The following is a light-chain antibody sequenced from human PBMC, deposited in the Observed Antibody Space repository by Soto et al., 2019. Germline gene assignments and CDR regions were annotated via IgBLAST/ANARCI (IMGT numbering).Light chain of an antibody. CDR3: QQRSNWPIT. Sequence: EIVWTHSPATLSLSPLERASLSFMASQSVSSYLAWYQQKRGQAPRLLTYDESNRATGIPARFSGSGSGTDFTLTISSLEPEDFAVYYCQQRSNWPITFGQGTRLEIK. J-gene: IGKJ5*01. CDR2: DES. V-gene: IGKV3-11*01. CDR1: QSVSSY.